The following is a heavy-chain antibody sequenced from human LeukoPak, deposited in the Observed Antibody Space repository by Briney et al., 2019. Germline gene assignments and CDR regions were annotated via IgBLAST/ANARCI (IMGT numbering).Heavy chain of an antibody. CDR3: ARDQALQLVGDT. J-gene: IGHJ5*02. Sequence: GGSLRLSCAASGFTFDTHHMSWVRQAPGKGLEWLSDITGSGGTTHYSDPVTGRFTISRDNSKNTLYLQMDSLRVEDTAVYYCARDQALQLVGDTWGQGTLVSVSS. CDR1: GFTFDTHH. CDR2: ITGSGGTT. D-gene: IGHD6-13*01. V-gene: IGHV3-23*01.